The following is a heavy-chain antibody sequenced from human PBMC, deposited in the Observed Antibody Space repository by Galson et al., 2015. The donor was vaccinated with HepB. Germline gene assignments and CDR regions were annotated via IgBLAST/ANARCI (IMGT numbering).Heavy chain of an antibody. V-gene: IGHV3-23*01. CDR2: LSGRSGHT. CDR3: AKEGGGSQLLRRLFRWFDS. Sequence: SLRLSCAASGFTFSTHAMSWVRQAPGKGLEWVSGLSGRSGHTYYADSVKGRFTISRDNSKNTLYLEMTSLRAEDTAIYYCAKEGGGSQLLRRLFRWFDSWGQGTLVTVSS. CDR1: GFTFSTHA. D-gene: IGHD2-21*01. J-gene: IGHJ5*01.